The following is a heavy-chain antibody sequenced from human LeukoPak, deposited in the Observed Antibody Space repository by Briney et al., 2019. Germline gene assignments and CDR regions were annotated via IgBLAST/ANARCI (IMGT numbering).Heavy chain of an antibody. CDR1: GGSISSSSYY. V-gene: IGHV4-39*01. Sequence: SETPSLTCTVSGGSISSSSYYWGWIRQPPGKGLEWIGSIYYSGSTYYNPSLKSRVTISVDTSKNQFSLKLSSVTAADTAVYYCASLYSSSSRRFFDYWGQGTLVTVSS. CDR2: IYYSGST. J-gene: IGHJ4*02. CDR3: ASLYSSSSRRFFDY. D-gene: IGHD6-13*01.